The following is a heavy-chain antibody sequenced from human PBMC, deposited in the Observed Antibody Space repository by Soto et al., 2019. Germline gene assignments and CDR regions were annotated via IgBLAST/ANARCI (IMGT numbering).Heavy chain of an antibody. CDR2: INHSGST. CDR3: ARDSHPGQVQTTVTSSVAMWMGFDP. Sequence: PSETLSLTCAVYGGSFSGYYWSWIRQPPGKGLEWIGEINHSGSTNYNPSLKSRVTISVDTSKSQFSLKLSSVTAADTAVYYCARDSHPGQVQTTVTSSVAMWMGFDPWGQGTLVTVSS. J-gene: IGHJ5*01. CDR1: GGSFSGYY. V-gene: IGHV4-34*01. D-gene: IGHD4-17*01.